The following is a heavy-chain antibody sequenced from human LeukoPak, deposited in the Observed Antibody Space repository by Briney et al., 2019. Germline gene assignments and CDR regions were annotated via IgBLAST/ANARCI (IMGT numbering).Heavy chain of an antibody. CDR3: ARREDYFDY. CDR2: IYYSGST. CDR1: GGSISSYY. Sequence: SETLSLTCTVSGGSISSYYCSWIRQPPGKGLEWIGYIYYSGSTNYNPSLKSRVTISVDTSKNQFSLKLSSVTAADTAVYYCARREDYFDYWGQGTLVTVSS. J-gene: IGHJ4*02. V-gene: IGHV4-59*08.